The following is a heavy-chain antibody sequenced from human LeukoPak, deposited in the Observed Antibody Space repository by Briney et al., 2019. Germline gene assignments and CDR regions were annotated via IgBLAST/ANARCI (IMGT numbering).Heavy chain of an antibody. V-gene: IGHV4-34*01. CDR2: INHSGST. J-gene: IGHJ6*02. D-gene: IGHD1-26*01. Sequence: SETLSLTCAVYGGSFSGYYWSWIRQPPGKGLEWIGEINHSGSTNYNPPLKSRVTISVDTSKNQFSLKLSSVTAADTAVYYCARGRGGSKTSYYYYGMDVWGQGTTVTVSS. CDR1: GGSFSGYY. CDR3: ARGRGGSKTSYYYYGMDV.